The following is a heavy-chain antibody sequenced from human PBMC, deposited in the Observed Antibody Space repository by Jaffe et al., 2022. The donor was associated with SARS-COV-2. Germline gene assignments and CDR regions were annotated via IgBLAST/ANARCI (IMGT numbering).Heavy chain of an antibody. J-gene: IGHJ6*02. V-gene: IGHV3-13*01. CDR1: GFTFSSYD. CDR2: IGTAGDT. D-gene: IGHD4-17*01. CDR3: ARERPYGTYGMDV. Sequence: EVQLVESGGGLVQPGGSLRLSCAASGFTFSSYDMHWVRQATGKGLEWVSAIGTAGDTYYPGSVKGRFTISRENAKNSLYLQMNSLRAGDTAVYYCARERPYGTYGMDVWGQGTTVTVSS.